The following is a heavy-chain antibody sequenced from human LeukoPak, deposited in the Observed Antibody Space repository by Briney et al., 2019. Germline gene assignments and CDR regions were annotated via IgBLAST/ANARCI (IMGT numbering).Heavy chain of an antibody. J-gene: IGHJ4*02. CDR2: ISSYAYGGTT. CDR1: GFTFGDYA. V-gene: IGHV3-49*04. D-gene: IGHD2-15*01. Sequence: GESLTLSCTASGFTFGDYAMSWVRQAPGKGREGVGFISSYAYGGTTEYPALVKGRFTISRDDSKSIAYLQMISLKTEDTAVYYCTKEEVDFDYWGQGTLVTVSS. CDR3: TKEEVDFDY.